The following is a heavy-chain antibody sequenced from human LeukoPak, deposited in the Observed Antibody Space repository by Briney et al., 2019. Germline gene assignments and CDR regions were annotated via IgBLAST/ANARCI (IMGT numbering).Heavy chain of an antibody. CDR3: ARRTDGGNFDY. CDR2: ISSSSSYI. J-gene: IGHJ4*02. CDR1: GFTFSSYS. V-gene: IGHV3-21*01. D-gene: IGHD2-8*02. Sequence: PGGSLRRSCAASGFTFSSYSMNWVRQAPGKGLEWVSSISSSSSYIYYADSVKGRFTISRDNAKNSLYLQMNSLRAEDTAVYYCARRTDGGNFDYWGQGTLVTVSS.